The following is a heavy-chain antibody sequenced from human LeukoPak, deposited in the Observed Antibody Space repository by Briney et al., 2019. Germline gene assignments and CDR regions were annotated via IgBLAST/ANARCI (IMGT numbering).Heavy chain of an antibody. D-gene: IGHD2-15*01. V-gene: IGHV4-59*01. J-gene: IGHJ3*02. CDR2: IYYSGST. CDR1: GGSISSYY. CDR3: ARGNIVVVVAATDAFDI. Sequence: PSETLSLTCTVSGGSISSYYWSWLRQPPGKGLEWIGYIYYSGSTNYNPSLKSRVTISVDTSKNQFSLKLSSVTAADTAVYYCARGNIVVVVAATDAFDIWGQGTMVTVSS.